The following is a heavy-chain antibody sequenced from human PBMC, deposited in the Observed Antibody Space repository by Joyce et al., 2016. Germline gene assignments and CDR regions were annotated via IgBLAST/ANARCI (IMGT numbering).Heavy chain of an antibody. Sequence: EVQLLESGGGLVQPGGSLRLSCAASGFTFRSYAMSWVRQAPGKGLGWVSSISGSGCSTYSSDSVKGRFTISRDNSKNTLYLQMNSLRAEDTAVYYCAKDTITMIVVVILDYWGQGTLVTVSS. CDR1: GFTFRSYA. CDR2: ISGSGCST. CDR3: AKDTITMIVVVILDY. V-gene: IGHV3-23*01. D-gene: IGHD3-22*01. J-gene: IGHJ4*02.